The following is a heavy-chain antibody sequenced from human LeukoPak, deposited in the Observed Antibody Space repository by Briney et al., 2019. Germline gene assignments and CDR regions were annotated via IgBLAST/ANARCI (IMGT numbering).Heavy chain of an antibody. D-gene: IGHD3-22*01. CDR1: GFTFSSYE. Sequence: GGSLRLSCAASGFTFSSYEMNWVRQAPGKGLEWVSYISSSGSTIYYADSVKGRFTISRDNAKNSLYLQMNSLRAEDTAVYYCARENYYDSSGYYYRFYYYYYMDVWGKGTTVTVSS. CDR3: ARENYYDSSGYYYRFYYYYYMDV. V-gene: IGHV3-48*03. CDR2: ISSSGSTI. J-gene: IGHJ6*03.